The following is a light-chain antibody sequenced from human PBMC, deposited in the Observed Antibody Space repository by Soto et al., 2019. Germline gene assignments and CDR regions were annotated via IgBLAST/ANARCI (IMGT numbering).Light chain of an antibody. J-gene: IGKJ5*01. CDR2: DAA. CDR3: QQRSNWPIT. V-gene: IGKV3-11*01. Sequence: EIVLTQSPATLSLSPGERATLSCRASQSVSSYLAWYQQKPGQAPRLLIYDAANRATGIPAWVSGSGSGTDFTLTISSLEPEDFAVHYCQQRSNWPITFGQGTLLEIK. CDR1: QSVSSY.